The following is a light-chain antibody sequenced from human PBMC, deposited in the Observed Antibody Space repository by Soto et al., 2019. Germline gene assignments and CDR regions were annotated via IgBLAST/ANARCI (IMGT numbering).Light chain of an antibody. CDR1: QSLTRN. V-gene: IGKV3-11*01. Sequence: ETVLTQSPATLSLSPGERATLSCRASQSLTRNLAWYQQKPGQAPRLLMYDASNRATGIPARFSGSGSGTDFTLTISSLEPEDFAVYYCQQRSNWPPRTFGGGTKVDIK. CDR2: DAS. CDR3: QQRSNWPPRT. J-gene: IGKJ4*01.